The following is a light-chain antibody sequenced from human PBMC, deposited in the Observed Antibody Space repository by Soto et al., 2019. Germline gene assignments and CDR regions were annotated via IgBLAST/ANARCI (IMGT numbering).Light chain of an antibody. V-gene: IGKV1-6*01. CDR2: AAS. Sequence: AIQMTQSPSSLSASVGDRVTITCRASQGIRNDLGWYQQKPEKDPKLLIYAASSLQSGVPSRFSGSGSGTDFTLTISNLQPEDVAPYYCLQDYNYPYTFGQGTKLEIK. J-gene: IGKJ2*01. CDR3: LQDYNYPYT. CDR1: QGIRND.